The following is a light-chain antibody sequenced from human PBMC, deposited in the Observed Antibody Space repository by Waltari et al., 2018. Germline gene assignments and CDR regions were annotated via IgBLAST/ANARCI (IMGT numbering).Light chain of an antibody. CDR3: QVWDSSSDQYF. CDR1: NIRTNG. CDR2: DDS. J-gene: IGLJ1*01. Sequence: SYVLTQPPSVSVAPGQTARITCGVTNIRTNGVHWYQQKPGQAPVVVVYDDSARPSGIPERFSGSRSGNTATLTISRVEAGDEADYYCQVWDSSSDQYFFGTGTKVTVL. V-gene: IGLV3-21*02.